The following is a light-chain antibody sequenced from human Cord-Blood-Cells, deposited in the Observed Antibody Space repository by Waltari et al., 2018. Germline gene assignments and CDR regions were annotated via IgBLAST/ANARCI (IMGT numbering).Light chain of an antibody. J-gene: IGKJ5*01. CDR2: DAS. Sequence: DIQMTQSPSSLSASVGDRVTITCQASQDISNYLTWYQQKPGKAPKLLIYDASNLETGVPSRFSGSGSGTDFTFTISSLQPEDIATYYCQQYDKLPTITFGQGTRLEIK. CDR3: QQYDKLPTIT. V-gene: IGKV1-33*01. CDR1: QDISNY.